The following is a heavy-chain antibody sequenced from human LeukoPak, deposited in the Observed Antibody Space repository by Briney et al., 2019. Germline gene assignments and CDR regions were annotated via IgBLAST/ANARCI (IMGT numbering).Heavy chain of an antibody. CDR1: GFIFSNYA. D-gene: IGHD3-10*01. J-gene: IGHJ4*02. Sequence: GGSLRLSCAASGFIFSNYAMHWVRQAPGKGLEWVALISSDGSKTYHADSVKGRFSISRDNSKNTLYLQLNSLRAEDTSVYYCARDSTYWYDSGSSGPHYFDYWGQGTLGTVSS. V-gene: IGHV3-30*01. CDR3: ARDSTYWYDSGSSGPHYFDY. CDR2: ISSDGSKT.